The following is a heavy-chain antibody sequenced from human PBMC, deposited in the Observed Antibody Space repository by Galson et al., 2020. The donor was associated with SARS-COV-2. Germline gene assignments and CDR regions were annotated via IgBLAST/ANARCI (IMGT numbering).Heavy chain of an antibody. CDR2: IIYDGSNK. D-gene: IGHD3-9*01. J-gene: IGHJ6*02. Sequence: TGGSLRLSCAASGFTFSSHAMHWVRQAPGKGLEWVAVIIYDGSNKYYADSVKGRFTISRDNSRNTLYLQMNSLETEDTAVYYCARADGILTGYLHYYHYGMDVWGQGTTVTVSS. CDR3: ARADGILTGYLHYYHYGMDV. CDR1: GFTFSSHA. V-gene: IGHV3-30-3*01.